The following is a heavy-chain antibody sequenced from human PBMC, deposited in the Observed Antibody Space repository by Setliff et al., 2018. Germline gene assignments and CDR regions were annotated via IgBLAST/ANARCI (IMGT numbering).Heavy chain of an antibody. Sequence: SGPTLVNPTQTLTLTCTFSGFSLTTSGGGVGWVRQHPGKALEWLAIIFWDDDKRYSPSLKNRLTITKDSLKRQVVLTMTNVDPVDTATYYCVHRPGYCFTTTCWNFDYWGQGALVTVSS. CDR2: IFWDDDK. J-gene: IGHJ4*02. CDR3: VHRPGYCFTTTCWNFDY. D-gene: IGHD2-2*01. V-gene: IGHV2-5*02. CDR1: GFSLTTSGGG.